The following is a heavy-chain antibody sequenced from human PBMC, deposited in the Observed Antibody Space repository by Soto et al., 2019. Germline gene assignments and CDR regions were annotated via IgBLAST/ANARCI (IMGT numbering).Heavy chain of an antibody. D-gene: IGHD2-2*01. CDR3: AGAAARGTWFDP. Sequence: PSETLSLTCTVSGGSISSYYWSWIRQPPGKGLEWIGYIYYSGSTNYNPSLKSRVTISVDTSKNQFSLKLSSVTAADTAVYYCAGAAARGTWFDPWGQGTLVTVSS. V-gene: IGHV4-59*01. J-gene: IGHJ5*02. CDR2: IYYSGST. CDR1: GGSISSYY.